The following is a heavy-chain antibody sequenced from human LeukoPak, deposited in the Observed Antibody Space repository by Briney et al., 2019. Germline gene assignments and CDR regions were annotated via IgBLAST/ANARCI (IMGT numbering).Heavy chain of an antibody. CDR1: GFTFSNHG. J-gene: IGHJ5*02. V-gene: IGHV3-30*02. Sequence: GGSLRLSCAASGFTFSNHGMHWVRQAPGKGLEWVAFIRYDGSSKYYADSVKGRFTISRDNSKNTVDLQMSSLRVEDTAVFYCAKEASSGWYGGWFDPWGQGTLVTVSS. D-gene: IGHD6-19*01. CDR2: IRYDGSSK. CDR3: AKEASSGWYGGWFDP.